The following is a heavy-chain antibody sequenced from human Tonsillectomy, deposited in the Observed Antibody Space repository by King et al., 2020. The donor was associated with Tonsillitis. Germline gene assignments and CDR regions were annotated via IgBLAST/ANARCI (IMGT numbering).Heavy chain of an antibody. V-gene: IGHV3-23*04. J-gene: IGHJ4*02. CDR3: AKGGYCSSTSCPGDY. CDR2: ISGGGGVS. D-gene: IGHD2-2*01. Sequence: VQLVESGGGLVQPGGSLRLSCAASGFTFSNYAMNWVRQAPGKGLEWVSTISGGGGVSYYADSVKGRFTISRDNSKTTLYLQMNSRRVEDTAVYYCAKGGYCSSTSCPGDYWGQGTLVTVSS. CDR1: GFTFSNYA.